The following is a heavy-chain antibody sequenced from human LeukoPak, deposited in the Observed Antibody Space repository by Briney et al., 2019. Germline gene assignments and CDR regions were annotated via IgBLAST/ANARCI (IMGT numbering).Heavy chain of an antibody. CDR2: IKQDGSAK. V-gene: IGHV3-7*01. Sequence: GGSLRLSCATSGFTFSRYWMSWVRQAPGKGLEWVANIKQDGSAKYYVDSVKGRFTISRDNAKNSLYLQMNSLRAEDTAVYYCANQWVPLWSPFDYWGQGTLVTVSS. J-gene: IGHJ4*02. CDR1: GFTFSRYW. CDR3: ANQWVPLWSPFDY. D-gene: IGHD5-18*01.